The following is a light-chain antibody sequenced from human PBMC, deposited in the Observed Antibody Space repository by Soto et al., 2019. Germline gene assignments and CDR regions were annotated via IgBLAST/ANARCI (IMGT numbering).Light chain of an antibody. CDR3: QQLNTYPRALT. CDR1: QDISHY. CDR2: ATY. V-gene: IGKV1-9*01. Sequence: IQLTQSPSSLFASVGDRVTITCRASQDISHYLAWYQQKPGKAPNLLIYATYTLQSGVPSRFSGSGSGTNFTLTISSLQPEDFATYYCQQLNTYPRALTFGGGTKVEVK. J-gene: IGKJ4*01.